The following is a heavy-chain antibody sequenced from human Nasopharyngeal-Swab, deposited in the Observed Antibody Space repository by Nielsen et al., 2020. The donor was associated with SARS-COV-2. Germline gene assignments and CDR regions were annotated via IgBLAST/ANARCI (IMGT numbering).Heavy chain of an antibody. Sequence: VRQAPGKGLEWVGRIKSKTDGGTTDYAAPVKGRFTISRDDSKNTLYLQMNSLKTEDTAVYYCTTGLRGGYSYGYNYWGQGTLVTVSS. D-gene: IGHD5-18*01. J-gene: IGHJ4*02. V-gene: IGHV3-15*01. CDR3: TTGLRGGYSYGYNY. CDR2: IKSKTDGGTT.